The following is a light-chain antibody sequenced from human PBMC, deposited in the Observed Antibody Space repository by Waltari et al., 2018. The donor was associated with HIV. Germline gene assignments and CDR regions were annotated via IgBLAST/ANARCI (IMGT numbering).Light chain of an antibody. CDR1: SSDIGAYNF. CDR3: ASYTRSGILL. Sequence: QSALTQPASVSGSPGKSITIYCIGSSSDIGAYNFVSWYQQRPGKAPKLMIYEVSDRPSGSSNRFSGSKSGITASLTISGLQADDEADYYCASYTRSGILLFGGGTRLTVL. J-gene: IGLJ2*01. CDR2: EVS. V-gene: IGLV2-14*01.